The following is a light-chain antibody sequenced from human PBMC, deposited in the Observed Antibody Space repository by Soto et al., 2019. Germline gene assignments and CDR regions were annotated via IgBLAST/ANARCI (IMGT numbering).Light chain of an antibody. CDR2: SAS. CDR1: QTIGQY. V-gene: IGKV1-39*01. CDR3: QESYSTPPA. Sequence: DIRMTQSPSSLSASVGDTVTMTCRAGQTIGQYVSWYRQKPGKAPDLLIYSASTLQRGVPSRFRGSGSETVVTLTINGLQPEDFGTYYCQESYSTPPAFGGGTKVDIK. J-gene: IGKJ4*01.